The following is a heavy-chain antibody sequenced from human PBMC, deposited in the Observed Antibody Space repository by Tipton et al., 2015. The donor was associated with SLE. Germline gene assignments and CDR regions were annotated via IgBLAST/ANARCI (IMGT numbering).Heavy chain of an antibody. CDR2: IYRSGSA. J-gene: IGHJ4*02. V-gene: IGHV4-38-2*01. D-gene: IGHD6-13*01. CDR3: ARLWQHLFDY. Sequence: TLSLTCAVSGYSISSGYYWGWIRQPPGKGLEWIWSIYRSGSAYYNPSLKSRVTISVDTSKNQFSLKLSSVTAADTAVYYCARLWQHLFDYWGQGTLVTVSS. CDR1: GYSISSGYY.